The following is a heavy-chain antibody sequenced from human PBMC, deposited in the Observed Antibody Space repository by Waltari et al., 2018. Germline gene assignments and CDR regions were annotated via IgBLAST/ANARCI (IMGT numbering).Heavy chain of an antibody. Sequence: QVQLVQSGAEVKKPGSSVKVSCKASGGTFSSYAISWVRQAPGQGLEWMGRIIPIFGTANYAQKFHGIVTITADKSTSTASMELSSLRSEDTAVYYCARGLSDILTGYSNWFDPWGQGTLVTVSS. CDR2: IIPIFGTA. J-gene: IGHJ5*02. D-gene: IGHD3-9*01. CDR3: ARGLSDILTGYSNWFDP. V-gene: IGHV1-69*08. CDR1: GGTFSSYA.